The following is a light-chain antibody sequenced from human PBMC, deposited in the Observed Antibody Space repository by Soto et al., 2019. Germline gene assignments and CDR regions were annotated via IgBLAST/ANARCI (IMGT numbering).Light chain of an antibody. CDR2: AAS. CDR3: QQCGSSPWT. Sequence: VTTQPLATLSVSPVEGATLSCRASQGLGTNLAWYQQKPGQAPRLLIYAASTRATGVPGRFSGSGSGTDFTFTISRLEPEDFAVYYCQQCGSSPWTFGQGTKVDI. J-gene: IGKJ1*01. CDR1: QGLGTN. V-gene: IGKV3-20*01.